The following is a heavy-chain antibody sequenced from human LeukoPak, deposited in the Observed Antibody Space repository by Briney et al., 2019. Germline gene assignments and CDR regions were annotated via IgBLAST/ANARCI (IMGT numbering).Heavy chain of an antibody. CDR2: ISGSGGST. CDR3: AKPYCSSTTCYG. J-gene: IGHJ4*02. V-gene: IGHV3-23*01. Sequence: PGGSLRLSCAASGLTFSSYAMSWVRQAPGKGLEWVSAISGSGGSTYYADSVKGRFTISRDNSKNTLYLQMNSLRAEDTAVYYCAKPYCSSTTCYGWGQGTLVTVSS. CDR1: GLTFSSYA. D-gene: IGHD2-2*01.